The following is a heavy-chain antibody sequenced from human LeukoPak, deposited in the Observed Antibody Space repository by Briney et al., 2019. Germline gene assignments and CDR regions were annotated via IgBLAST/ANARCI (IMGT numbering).Heavy chain of an antibody. D-gene: IGHD2-15*01. J-gene: IGHJ4*02. V-gene: IGHV4-4*02. CDR3: ARGNEYTWWQ. CDR1: DGSIKTNYW. Sequence: SETLSLTCTVSDGSIKTNYWWTWVRQPPGKGLEWIGETWHSGSSTNYNPSLKSRVTISVDKPKSQFSLKLTSVTAADTAIYYCARGNEYTWWQWSQGTLVTVSS. CDR2: TWHSGSST.